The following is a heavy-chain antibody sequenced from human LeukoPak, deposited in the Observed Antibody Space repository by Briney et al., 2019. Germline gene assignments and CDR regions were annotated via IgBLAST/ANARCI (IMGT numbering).Heavy chain of an antibody. CDR3: ARPRRYSSGWSSLQH. D-gene: IGHD6-19*01. CDR1: GFTFSDYY. V-gene: IGHV3-11*01. CDR2: ISSTASSI. Sequence: PGGSLRLSCAASGFTFSDYYMSWVRQAPGKGLEWLAYISSTASSIYYAESVKGRFTISRDNAKNSLYLQVSSLRAEDTAVYYCARPRRYSSGWSSLQHWGQGTLVTVSS. J-gene: IGHJ1*01.